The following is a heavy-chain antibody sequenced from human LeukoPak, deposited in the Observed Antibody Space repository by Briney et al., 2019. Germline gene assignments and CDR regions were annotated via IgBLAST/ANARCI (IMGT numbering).Heavy chain of an antibody. CDR3: AAGHDYWPNYFDS. J-gene: IGHJ4*02. V-gene: IGHV4-39*01. Sequence: KPSETLSLTCTVSGGSISSSSYYWGWIRQPPGKGLEWIGSIYYSGSTYYNPSLKSRVTISVDTSKNQFSLKLSSVTAADTAVYYCAAGHDYWPNYFDSWGQGTLVTVSS. D-gene: IGHD4/OR15-4a*01. CDR1: GGSISSSSYY. CDR2: IYYSGST.